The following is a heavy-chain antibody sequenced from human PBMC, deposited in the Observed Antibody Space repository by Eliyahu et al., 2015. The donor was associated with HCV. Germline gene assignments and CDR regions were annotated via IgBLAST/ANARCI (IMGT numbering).Heavy chain of an antibody. V-gene: IGHV3-7*01. CDR1: GFTLSSSW. CDR2: ISPDGREE. Sequence: EVQLVESGGGLVQPGGSLRLSCAASGFTLSSSWMNWVRQAPGKGLEWVAYISPDGREEHYVDSVRGRFTISRDSAQNSMFLQMNSLRAEDTALYYCRGWLHTFDLWGQGTMVTVSS. D-gene: IGHD3-10*01. CDR3: RGWLHTFDL. J-gene: IGHJ3*01.